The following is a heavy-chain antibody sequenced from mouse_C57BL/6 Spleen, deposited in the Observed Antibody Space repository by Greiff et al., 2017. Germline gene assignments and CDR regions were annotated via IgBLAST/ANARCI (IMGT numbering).Heavy chain of an antibody. J-gene: IGHJ3*01. Sequence: VQLQQSGPELVKPGASVKISCKASGYTFTDYYMNWVKQSHGKSLEWIGDINPNNGGTSYNQKFKGKATLTVDKSSSTAYMELRSLTSEDSAVYYCARSGPQAFGYWGQGTLVTVSA. D-gene: IGHD3-2*02. CDR2: INPNNGGT. CDR3: ARSGPQAFGY. CDR1: GYTFTDYY. V-gene: IGHV1-26*01.